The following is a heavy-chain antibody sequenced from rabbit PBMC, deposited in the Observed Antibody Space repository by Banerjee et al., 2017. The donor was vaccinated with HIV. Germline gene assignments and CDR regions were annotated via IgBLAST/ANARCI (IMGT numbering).Heavy chain of an antibody. CDR2: IYAGVSGST. V-gene: IGHV1S40*01. D-gene: IGHD1-1*01. CDR3: ARGSSDYHYFNL. J-gene: IGHJ4*01. CDR1: GFSFSKNYY. Sequence: QSLEESGGGLVQPEGSLTLTCTASGFSFSKNYYMCWVRQAPGKGLEWIACIYAGVSGSTYYASWAKGRFTISKTSSTTVTLQMTSLTAADTATYFCARGSSDYHYFNLWGPGTLVTVS.